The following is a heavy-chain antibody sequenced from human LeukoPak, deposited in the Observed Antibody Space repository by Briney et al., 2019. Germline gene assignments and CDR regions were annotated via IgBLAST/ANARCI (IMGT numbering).Heavy chain of an antibody. Sequence: GGSLRLSCAASGFTFSSYAMHWVRQAPGKGLEWVAVISYDGSNKYYADSVKGRFTISRDNSKNTLYLQMNSLRAEDTAVYYCARDSVRVDYYDSSGPSPYMDVWGKGTTVTVSS. D-gene: IGHD3-22*01. CDR1: GFTFSSYA. CDR3: ARDSVRVDYYDSSGPSPYMDV. CDR2: ISYDGSNK. V-gene: IGHV3-30*04. J-gene: IGHJ6*03.